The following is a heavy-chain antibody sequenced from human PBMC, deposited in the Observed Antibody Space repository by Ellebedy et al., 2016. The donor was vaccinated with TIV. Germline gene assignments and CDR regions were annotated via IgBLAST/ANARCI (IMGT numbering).Heavy chain of an antibody. J-gene: IGHJ6*02. CDR1: GGSISSYH. V-gene: IGHV4-4*07. CDR3: AGETCSSSSCWFYYGMDV. D-gene: IGHD2-2*01. CDR2: IYTSGNT. Sequence: GSLRLXXTVSGGSISSYHWSWIRQPAGKGLEWIGRIYTSGNTNYNPSLKSRVTMSVDTPKNQFSLKLSSVTAADTAVYYCAGETCSSSSCWFYYGMDVWGQGTTVTVSS.